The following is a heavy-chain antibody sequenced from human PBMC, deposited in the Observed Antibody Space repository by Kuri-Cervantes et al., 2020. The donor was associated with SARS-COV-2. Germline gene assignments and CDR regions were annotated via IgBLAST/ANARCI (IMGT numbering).Heavy chain of an antibody. Sequence: SVKVSCKASGGTLNKNAINWVRLAPGQGLEWMGGIIPLFGTRKYAQKFQGRVTITADESTGTVFMELNNLRTEDTAIYYCARDRSNDWNWFDPWGQGTLVTVSS. J-gene: IGHJ5*02. CDR1: GGTLNKNA. V-gene: IGHV1-69*13. CDR2: IIPLFGTR. D-gene: IGHD2-21*01. CDR3: ARDRSNDWNWFDP.